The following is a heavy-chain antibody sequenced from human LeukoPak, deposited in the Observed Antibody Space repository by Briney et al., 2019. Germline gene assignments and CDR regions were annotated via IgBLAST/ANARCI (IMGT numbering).Heavy chain of an antibody. CDR2: TNWNGGTI. J-gene: IGHJ4*02. CDR1: GFTFDDYG. CDR3: ARYGFYCSSTSCYIFDN. Sequence: GGSLRLSCAASGFTFDDYGMSWVRQAPGKGLEWVSGTNWNGGTIGYADSVKGRFTISRDNAKNSLYPQMNSLRAEDTALYYCARYGFYCSSTSCYIFDNWGQGTLVTVSS. D-gene: IGHD2-2*02. V-gene: IGHV3-20*04.